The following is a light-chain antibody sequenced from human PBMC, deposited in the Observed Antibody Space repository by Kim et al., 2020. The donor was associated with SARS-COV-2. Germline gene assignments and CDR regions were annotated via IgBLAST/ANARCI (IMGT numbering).Light chain of an antibody. CDR1: SLSSYY. J-gene: IGLJ3*02. CDR3: NSRDSSGNHLEV. CDR2: GKN. V-gene: IGLV3-19*01. Sequence: LGQTVRITCQGDSLSSYYASWYQQKPGPAPVLVIYGKNNRPSGIPDRFSGSSSGNTASLTITGAQAEDEADYYCNSRDSSGNHLEVFGGGTQLTVL.